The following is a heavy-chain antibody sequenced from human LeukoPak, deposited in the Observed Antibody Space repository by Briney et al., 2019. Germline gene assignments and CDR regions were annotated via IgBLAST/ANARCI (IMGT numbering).Heavy chain of an antibody. CDR2: IIPIFGTA. Sequence: SVTVSFKASGGTFSSYAISWVRQAPGQGLEWMGGIIPIFGTANYPQKFQGRVTITADESTSTAYMELSSLRSEDTAVYYCARDFNPYSSGRTDAFDICGQGTMVTVSS. V-gene: IGHV1-69*01. J-gene: IGHJ3*02. D-gene: IGHD6-19*01. CDR3: ARDFNPYSSGRTDAFDI. CDR1: GGTFSSYA.